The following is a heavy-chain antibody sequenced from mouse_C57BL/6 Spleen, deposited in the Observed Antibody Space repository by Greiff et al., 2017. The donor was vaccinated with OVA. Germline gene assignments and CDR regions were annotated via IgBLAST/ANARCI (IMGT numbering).Heavy chain of an antibody. J-gene: IGHJ2*01. CDR1: GYTFTDYY. CDR3: ARSYYTGGY. D-gene: IGHD2-12*01. CDR2: INPNNGGT. Sequence: EVQLQQSGPELVKPGASVKISCKASGYTFTDYYMNWVKQSHGKSLEWIGDINPNNGGTSYNQKFKGKATLTVDKSSSTAYMELRSLTSEDSAVYYCARSYYTGGYWGQGTTLTVSS. V-gene: IGHV1-26*01.